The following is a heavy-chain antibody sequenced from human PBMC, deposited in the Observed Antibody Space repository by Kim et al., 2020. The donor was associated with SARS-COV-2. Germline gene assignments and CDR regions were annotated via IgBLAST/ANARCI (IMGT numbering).Heavy chain of an antibody. V-gene: IGHV3-72*01. Sequence: GGPLRLSCAASGFTFSDHYMDWVRQAPGKGLEWVGRARNKAKSYTTEYAASVKGRFTISRDDSKNSLYLQMSSLSTEDTAVYYCCRGATAATNYYNGMDVWGQGTTVTVSS. J-gene: IGHJ6*02. CDR1: GFTFSDHY. CDR3: CRGATAATNYYNGMDV. D-gene: IGHD1-26*01. CDR2: ARNKAKSYTT.